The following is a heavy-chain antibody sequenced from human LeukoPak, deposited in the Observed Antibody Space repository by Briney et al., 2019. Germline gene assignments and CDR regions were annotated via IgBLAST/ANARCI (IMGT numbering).Heavy chain of an antibody. CDR1: GFTFSSYT. D-gene: IGHD6-13*01. J-gene: IGHJ6*03. V-gene: IGHV3-23*01. CDR2: ISGSGGST. Sequence: GGSLRLSWAASGFTFSSYTMSWVRQAPGKGLEWVSAISGSGGSTYYADSVKGRFTISRDNSKNTLYLQMNSLRAEDTAVYYCAIGYSSSWGYYYYMDVWGKGTTVTVSS. CDR3: AIGYSSSWGYYYYMDV.